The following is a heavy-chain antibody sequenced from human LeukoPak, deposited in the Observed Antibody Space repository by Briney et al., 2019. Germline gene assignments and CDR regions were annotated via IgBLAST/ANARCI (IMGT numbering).Heavy chain of an antibody. CDR2: IYPSDSRI. V-gene: IGHV5-51*01. J-gene: IGHJ5*02. Sequence: GESLKISCKASGYTFINYWIGWVRQMPGKGLEWVGIIYPSDSRIRYSPSFQGQVTISADKSISTAYLQWSSLKASDTAMYYCAIWTPSYDSSGYYLNWFDPWGQGTLVTVSS. CDR1: GYTFINYW. CDR3: AIWTPSYDSSGYYLNWFDP. D-gene: IGHD3-22*01.